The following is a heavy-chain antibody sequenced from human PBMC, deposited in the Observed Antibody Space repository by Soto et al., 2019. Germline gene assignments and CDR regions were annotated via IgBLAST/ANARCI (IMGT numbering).Heavy chain of an antibody. J-gene: IGHJ4*02. D-gene: IGHD2-21*02. Sequence: PSETLSLTCTVTGDSISSRSYYWGWIRQPPGKGLEWIGSIYYSGSTYNNPSLRSRVSMSIDTSKGQFSLKLKSVTAADTNLYFCARQRTSVVTQDYCDVWGPGALGT. CDR2: IYYSGST. CDR3: ARQRTSVVTQDYCDV. V-gene: IGHV4-39*01. CDR1: GDSISSRSYY.